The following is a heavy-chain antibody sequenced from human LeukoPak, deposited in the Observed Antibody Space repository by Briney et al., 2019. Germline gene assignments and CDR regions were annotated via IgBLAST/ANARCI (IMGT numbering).Heavy chain of an antibody. Sequence: GGSLRLSCSASGFTFGDYAVTWVRQAPGKRLEWVGFSRSKAYGGTTEYAASVKGRFTVSRDDSKSIAYLQMNSLKTEDTAVYYCTRGGDYDSSGYYPWGQGTQVTVFS. CDR3: TRGGDYDSSGYYP. CDR2: SRSKAYGGTT. CDR1: GFTFGDYA. V-gene: IGHV3-49*04. D-gene: IGHD3-22*01. J-gene: IGHJ5*02.